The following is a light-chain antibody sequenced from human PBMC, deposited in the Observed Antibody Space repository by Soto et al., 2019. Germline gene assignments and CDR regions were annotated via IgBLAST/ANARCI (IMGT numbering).Light chain of an antibody. V-gene: IGLV1-47*02. J-gene: IGLJ1*01. CDR1: SSNIGSNY. Sequence: QSVLTQPPSTSGTPGQGVTISCSGSSSNIGSNYVYWYQQLPGTAPKLLIYNNNQRPSGVPDRFSASKSGTSASLAIRGLRSDDEADYYCSSWDGRMSGYVFGAGIKVTVL. CDR2: NNN. CDR3: SSWDGRMSGYV.